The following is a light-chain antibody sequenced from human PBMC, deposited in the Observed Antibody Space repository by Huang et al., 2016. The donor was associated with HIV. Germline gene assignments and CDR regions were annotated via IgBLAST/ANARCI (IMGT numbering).Light chain of an antibody. J-gene: IGKJ4*01. CDR3: QQYNNWPPLLT. V-gene: IGKV3-15*01. Sequence: DIVMTQSPATLSVSPGERVILSCRASERVSSSFAWYQQKPGQAPRLLIYGASTRADDVQPRFSGGGCGAEFTLAISSLQSADFAVYYCQQYNNWPPLLTFGGGTKVGIK. CDR2: GAS. CDR1: ERVSSS.